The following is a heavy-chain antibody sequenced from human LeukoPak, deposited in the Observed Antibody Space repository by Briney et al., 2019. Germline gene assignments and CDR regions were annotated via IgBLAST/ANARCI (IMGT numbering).Heavy chain of an antibody. V-gene: IGHV3-15*01. CDR3: TLIQGWGSGSYYRDF. D-gene: IGHD3-10*01. J-gene: IGHJ4*02. CDR1: GLSISNDW. Sequence: GGSLRLSCAASGLSISNDWMSWVRQAPGKGLEWVARVKSKSAGEITDYAAPVKGSFTISRDDSKNTLYLQMNSLKTEDTAVYYCTLIQGWGSGSYYRDFWGQGTLVTVSS. CDR2: VKSKSAGEIT.